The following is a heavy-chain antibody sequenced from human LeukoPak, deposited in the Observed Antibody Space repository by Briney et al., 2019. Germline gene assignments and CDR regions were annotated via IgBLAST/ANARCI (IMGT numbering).Heavy chain of an antibody. CDR1: GGSFSGYY. Sequence: SETLSLICAVYGGSFSGYYWSWIRQPPGKGLEWIGEINHSGSTNYNPSLKSRVTISVDTSKNQFSLKLSSVTAADTAVYYCARAKTGYYIRRNYFDYWGQGTLATVSS. V-gene: IGHV4-34*01. CDR3: ARAKTGYYIRRNYFDY. D-gene: IGHD3-9*01. CDR2: INHSGST. J-gene: IGHJ4*02.